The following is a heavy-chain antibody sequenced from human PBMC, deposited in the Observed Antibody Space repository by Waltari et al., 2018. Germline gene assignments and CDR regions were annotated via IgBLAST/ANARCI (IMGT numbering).Heavy chain of an antibody. D-gene: IGHD3-3*01. CDR1: GGTFSSYA. CDR3: ARDRRYDFWSGYSPGYYMDV. V-gene: IGHV1-69*10. Sequence: QVQLVQSGAEVKKPGSSVKVSCKASGGTFSSYAISWVRQAPGQGLEWMGGIIPILGIANYAQKFQGRVTITADKSTSTAYMELSSLRSEDTAVYYCARDRRYDFWSGYSPGYYMDVWGKGTTVTVSS. J-gene: IGHJ6*03. CDR2: IIPILGIA.